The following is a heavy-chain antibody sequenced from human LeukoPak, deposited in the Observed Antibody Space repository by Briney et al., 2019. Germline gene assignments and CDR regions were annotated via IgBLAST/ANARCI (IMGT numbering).Heavy chain of an antibody. V-gene: IGHV1-2*02. CDR2: INPNSGGT. Sequence: GASVKVSCKASGYTFTGYYMHWVRQAPGQGLEWMGWINPNSGGTNYAQKFQGRVTMTRDTSISTAYMELSRPRSDDTAVYYCARVGRGYSGDFDYWGQGTLVTVSS. D-gene: IGHD5-12*01. CDR1: GYTFTGYY. J-gene: IGHJ4*02. CDR3: ARVGRGYSGDFDY.